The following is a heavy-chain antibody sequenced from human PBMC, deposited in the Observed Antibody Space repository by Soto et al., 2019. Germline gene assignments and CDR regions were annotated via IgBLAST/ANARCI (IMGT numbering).Heavy chain of an antibody. CDR1: WGSISSSSYY. Sequence: PSETLSLACTVPWGSISSSSYYGVCIREPRERAVEWIGSLYCSGSTYHNPPLKSRVTISVDTSKNHFSLKLGSVIPADTALYYCATHRRSPPMVVAATPSSNWFDPWGQGTLVTVSS. V-gene: IGHV4-39*01. J-gene: IGHJ5*01. D-gene: IGHD2-15*01. CDR3: ATHRRSPPMVVAATPSSNWFDP. CDR2: LYCSGST.